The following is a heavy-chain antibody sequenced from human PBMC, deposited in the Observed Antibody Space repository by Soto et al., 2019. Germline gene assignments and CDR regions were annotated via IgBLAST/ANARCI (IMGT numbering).Heavy chain of an antibody. Sequence: QVLLVQSGPEVKKPGASMKVSSKTSGYTFSDFALTWVRQAPDQGLEWLGWISPYTGNTNYAQRLQDRVTMTTDTSTSTAYLELRSLRSDDTAVYYCARLGWELLSGRRYFDYWGQGTLVTVSS. CDR3: ARLGWELLSGRRYFDY. CDR2: ISPYTGNT. CDR1: GYTFSDFA. V-gene: IGHV1-18*04. D-gene: IGHD1-26*01. J-gene: IGHJ4*02.